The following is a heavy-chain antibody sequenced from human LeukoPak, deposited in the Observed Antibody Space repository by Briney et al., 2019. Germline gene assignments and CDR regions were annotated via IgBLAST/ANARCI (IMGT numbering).Heavy chain of an antibody. J-gene: IGHJ4*02. CDR1: GGSISSYY. CDR2: IYYSGST. Sequence: SETLSLTCTVSGGSISSYYWSWIRQPPGKGLEWIGYIYYSGSTNYNPSLKSRVTISVDTSKNQFSLKLSSVTAADTAVYYCARAEPRRDYFDYWGQGTLVTVSS. V-gene: IGHV4-59*01. D-gene: IGHD1-14*01. CDR3: ARAEPRRDYFDY.